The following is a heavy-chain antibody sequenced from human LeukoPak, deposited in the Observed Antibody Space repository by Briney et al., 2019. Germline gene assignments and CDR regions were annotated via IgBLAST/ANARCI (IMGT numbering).Heavy chain of an antibody. CDR1: GGSISSYY. J-gene: IGHJ6*03. CDR2: IYTSGST. D-gene: IGHD6-13*01. CDR3: ARDAKAAGYYYYYMDV. Sequence: SETLSLTCTVSGGSISSYYWSWIRQPAGKGLEWIGRIYTSGSTNYNPSLKSRVTMSVDTSKNQFSLKLSSVTAADTAVYYCARDAKAAGYYYYYMDVWGKGTTVTISS. V-gene: IGHV4-4*07.